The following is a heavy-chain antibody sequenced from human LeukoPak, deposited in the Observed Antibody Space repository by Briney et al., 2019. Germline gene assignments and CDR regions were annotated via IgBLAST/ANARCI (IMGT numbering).Heavy chain of an antibody. V-gene: IGHV5-51*01. CDR3: ARRRRTIAVGTLGAFDL. CDR1: GYSFTSYW. J-gene: IGHJ3*01. D-gene: IGHD6-19*01. Sequence: AESLKISCNASGYSFTSYWIGWVRQLPGKGLEWMGIIYPGDSDTRYSPSFHSQITISADKSISTAYLPWSSLKASDTAMYYCARRRRTIAVGTLGAFDLWGQGPMVPVSS. CDR2: IYPGDSDT.